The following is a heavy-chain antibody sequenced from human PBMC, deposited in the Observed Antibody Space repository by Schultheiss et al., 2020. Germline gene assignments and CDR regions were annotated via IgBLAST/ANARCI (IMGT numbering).Heavy chain of an antibody. D-gene: IGHD6-13*01. J-gene: IGHJ6*03. CDR3: ASLRYSSSWYPPKYYYYYMDV. Sequence: GGSLRLSCAASGFTFSSYSMNWARQAPGKGLEWVSSISSSSSYIYYADSVKGRFTISRDNAKNSLYLQMNSLRAEDTAVYYCASLRYSSSWYPPKYYYYYMDVWGKGTTVTVSS. CDR1: GFTFSSYS. CDR2: ISSSSSYI. V-gene: IGHV3-21*01.